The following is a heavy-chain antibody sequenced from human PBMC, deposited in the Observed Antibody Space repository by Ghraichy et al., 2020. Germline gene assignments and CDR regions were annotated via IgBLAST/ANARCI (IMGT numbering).Heavy chain of an antibody. D-gene: IGHD3-3*01. J-gene: IGHJ4*02. CDR2: INHSGST. V-gene: IGHV4-34*01. CDR3: ARGRPSPYYDFWSGYKKSEYFDY. Sequence: SQTLSLTCAVYGGSFSGYYWSWIRQPPGKGLEWIGEINHSGSTNYNPSLKSRVTISVDTSKNQFSLKLSSVTAADTAVYYCARGRPSPYYDFWSGYKKSEYFDYWGQGTLVTVSS. CDR1: GGSFSGYY.